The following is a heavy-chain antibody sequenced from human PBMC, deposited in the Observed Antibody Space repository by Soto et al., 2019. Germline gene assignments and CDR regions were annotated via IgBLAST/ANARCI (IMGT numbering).Heavy chain of an antibody. D-gene: IGHD6-13*01. CDR1: GYSFTSYW. Sequence: PGESLKISCKGSGYSFTSYWIGWVRQMPGKGLEWMGIIYPDNSNTKYSRSFQGQVTISADKSSSTAYLQWSSLKASDTAIYYCARQGAAVPTVPLIWFDPWGQGTLVTAPQ. V-gene: IGHV5-51*01. CDR2: IYPDNSNT. CDR3: ARQGAAVPTVPLIWFDP. J-gene: IGHJ5*02.